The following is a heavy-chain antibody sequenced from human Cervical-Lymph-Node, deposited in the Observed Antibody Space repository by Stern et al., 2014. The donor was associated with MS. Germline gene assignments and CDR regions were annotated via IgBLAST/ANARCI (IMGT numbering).Heavy chain of an antibody. J-gene: IGHJ4*02. V-gene: IGHV3-30*14. Sequence: QVQLVQSGGGVVQPGRSLRLSCAASGFAFSSYPMHWVRPAPGKGLEWVALISYDGIKKFHADSVKGRLSVSRDNYKNTLYLQMNNLRPEDTAVYYCARVMYEYDSSGYDPFDHWGQGTLVTVSA. D-gene: IGHD3-22*01. CDR1: GFAFSSYP. CDR3: ARVMYEYDSSGYDPFDH. CDR2: ISYDGIKK.